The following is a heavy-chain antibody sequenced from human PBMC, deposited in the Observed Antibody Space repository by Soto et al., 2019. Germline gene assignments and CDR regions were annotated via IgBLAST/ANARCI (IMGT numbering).Heavy chain of an antibody. CDR3: ARSADFGLAAFDY. J-gene: IGHJ4*02. D-gene: IGHD3-10*01. CDR2: IYYSGST. Sequence: QVQLQESGPGLVKPAETLSLTCTVSGGSISSYCWSWIRQPPGKGLEWIGYIYYSGSTNYNPSLKSRVTISVDTSKNQFSLKLRSVTAADTALYYCARSADFGLAAFDYWGQGTLVTVSS. V-gene: IGHV4-59*01. CDR1: GGSISSYC.